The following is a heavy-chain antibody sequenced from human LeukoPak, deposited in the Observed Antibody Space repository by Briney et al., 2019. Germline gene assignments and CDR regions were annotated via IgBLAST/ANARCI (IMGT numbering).Heavy chain of an antibody. D-gene: IGHD6-19*01. CDR1: GYTFTSSG. V-gene: IGHV1-18*01. Sequence: ASVTVSCKTSGYTFTSSGITWVRQAPGQGLAWMGWISTYNGYSKYAQNLQGRVTMTADTSTSTAYMELSSLRSDDSAVYYCAKNSSGGYSDYWGQGTLVTVSS. J-gene: IGHJ4*02. CDR3: AKNSSGGYSDY. CDR2: ISTYNGYS.